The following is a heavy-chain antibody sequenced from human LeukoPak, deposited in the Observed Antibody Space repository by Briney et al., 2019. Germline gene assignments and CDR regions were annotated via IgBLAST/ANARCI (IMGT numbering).Heavy chain of an antibody. D-gene: IGHD4-17*01. J-gene: IGHJ5*02. CDR3: ARESMVYGDYVGGWFDP. Sequence: SETLSLTCTVSGGSISSYYWSWIRQPPGKGLEWIGYIYYSGSTNYNPSLKSRVTISVDTSKNQFSLKLSSVTAADTAVNYCARESMVYGDYVGGWFDPWGQGTLVTVSS. CDR2: IYYSGST. V-gene: IGHV4-59*01. CDR1: GGSISSYY.